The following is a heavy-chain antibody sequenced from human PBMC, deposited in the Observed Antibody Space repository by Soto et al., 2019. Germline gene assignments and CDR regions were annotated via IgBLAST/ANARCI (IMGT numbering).Heavy chain of an antibody. J-gene: IGHJ4*02. CDR2: VFHTGNT. CDR1: GDSISSSVW. V-gene: IGHV4-4*02. D-gene: IGHD7-27*01. Sequence: KTSETLSLTCVVSGDSISSSVWWTLVRQPPGKGLEWIGEVFHTGNTNYTPSLKSRVTMSVDKSTNEFSLKVTSVTAADTAIYYCARKAWVRFDYWGQGALVTVSS. CDR3: ARKAWVRFDY.